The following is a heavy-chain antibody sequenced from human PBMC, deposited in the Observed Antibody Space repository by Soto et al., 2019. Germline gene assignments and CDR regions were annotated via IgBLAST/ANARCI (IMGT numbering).Heavy chain of an antibody. CDR2: INHSGST. V-gene: IGHV4-34*01. J-gene: IGHJ4*02. Sequence: QVQLQQWGAGLLKPSETLSLTCAVYGGSFSAYYWSWIRQPPGKGLEWIGEINHSGSTNYNPSLKSRVTISVDTSKNQFSLKLSSVTAADTAVYYCARGLSSLLLDCWGQGILVTVSS. D-gene: IGHD2-8*02. CDR3: ARGLSSLLLDC. CDR1: GGSFSAYY.